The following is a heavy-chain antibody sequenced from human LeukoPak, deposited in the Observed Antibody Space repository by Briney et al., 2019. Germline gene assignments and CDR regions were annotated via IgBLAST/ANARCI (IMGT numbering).Heavy chain of an antibody. J-gene: IGHJ3*02. CDR2: IYCSGST. CDR3: ARDDSSGWATELTFDI. Sequence: SETLSLTCTVSGGSISYYYWTWFRQPPGKGLEWIGYIYCSGSTNYNPSLKSRVTISVDTSKNQFSLKLSSVTAADTAVYYCARDDSSGWATELTFDIWGQGTMVTVSS. D-gene: IGHD6-19*01. CDR1: GGSISYYY. V-gene: IGHV4-59*01.